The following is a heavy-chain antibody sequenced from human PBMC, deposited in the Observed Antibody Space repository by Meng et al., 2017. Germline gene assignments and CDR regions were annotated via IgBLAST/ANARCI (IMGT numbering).Heavy chain of an antibody. J-gene: IGHJ1*01. CDR3: ATEYFGAYNH. CDR1: ESIFTDSW. CDR2: IKSNIHGGTT. Sequence: EAQLVGSGGGLIKPGGSLRLSCSVAESIFTDSWMSWLRQTPGKGLEWVGLIKSNIHGGTTDYAAPVKGRISISRDDSKNTLYLEMNSLETGDTAVYYCATEYFGAYNHWDQGAWSPSPQ. D-gene: IGHD3-10*01. V-gene: IGHV3-15*01.